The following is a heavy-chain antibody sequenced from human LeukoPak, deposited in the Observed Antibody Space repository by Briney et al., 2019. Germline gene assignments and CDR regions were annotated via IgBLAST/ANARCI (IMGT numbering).Heavy chain of an antibody. CDR3: AREDYGGNSVGGAFDI. CDR1: GFTVSSNY. D-gene: IGHD4-23*01. J-gene: IGHJ3*02. CDR2: IKQDGSEK. V-gene: IGHV3-7*01. Sequence: GGSLRLSCAASGFTVSSNYMSWVRQAPGKGLEWVANIKQDGSEKYYVDSVKGRFTISRDNAKNSLYLQMNSLRAEDTAVYYCAREDYGGNSVGGAFDIWGQGTMVTVSS.